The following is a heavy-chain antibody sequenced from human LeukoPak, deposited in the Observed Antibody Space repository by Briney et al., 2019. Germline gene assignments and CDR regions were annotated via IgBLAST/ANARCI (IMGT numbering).Heavy chain of an antibody. J-gene: IGHJ4*02. D-gene: IGHD1-26*01. CDR3: AKETYSGSYYDY. V-gene: IGHV3-23*01. Sequence: GGSLRLSCVASGFVFSNYAMSWVRQAPGKGLEWVSAISITGGRTYYADSVKGRFTISRDNSKNTLYLQMNSLRAEDTAVYYYAKETYSGSYYDYWGQGTLVTVSS. CDR2: ISITGGRT. CDR1: GFVFSNYA.